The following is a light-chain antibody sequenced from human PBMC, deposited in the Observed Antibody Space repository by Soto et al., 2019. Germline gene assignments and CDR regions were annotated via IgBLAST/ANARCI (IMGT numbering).Light chain of an antibody. CDR3: QVLDSSRPSV. CDR1: NIGSKS. V-gene: IGLV3-21*04. CDR2: YDS. Sequence: SYELTQPPSVSVAPGKTARITCGGTNIGSKSVHWYQQKPGQAPVLVIYYDSDRPSGIPERFSGSNSGNTATLTISRVEAGDEADYYCQVLDSSRPSVFGGGTKLTVL. J-gene: IGLJ2*01.